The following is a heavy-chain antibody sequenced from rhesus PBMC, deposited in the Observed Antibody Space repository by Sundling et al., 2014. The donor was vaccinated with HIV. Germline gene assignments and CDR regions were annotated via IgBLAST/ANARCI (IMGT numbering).Heavy chain of an antibody. V-gene: IGHV4-173*01. CDR2: ISGSDGST. J-gene: IGHJ4*01. D-gene: IGHD3-16*01. CDR1: GGSITTNY. CDR3: ASNEYYSGSFYHSDH. Sequence: QVQLQESGPGLVKPSETLSLTCTVSGGSITTNYWSWIRQPPGKGLEWIGRISGSDGSTDYNPSLKNRVIFSRDTSTNQFSLKLSAVTAADTAVYYCASNEYYSGSFYHSDHWGQGVLVTVSS.